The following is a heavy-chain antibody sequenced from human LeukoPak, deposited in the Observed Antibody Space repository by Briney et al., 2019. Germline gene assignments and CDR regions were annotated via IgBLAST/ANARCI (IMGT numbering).Heavy chain of an antibody. V-gene: IGHV7-4-1*02. J-gene: IGHJ6*02. Sequence: ASVTVSCTASGYTFTSYAMNWVRQAPGQGLEWMGWINTNTGNPTYAQRFTGRFVFSLDTSVSTAYLQISSLKAEDTAVYYCARSYYYDSSGRRPRSYYYGMDVWGQGTTVTGSS. CDR3: ARSYYYDSSGRRPRSYYYGMDV. CDR2: INTNTGNP. D-gene: IGHD3-22*01. CDR1: GYTFTSYA.